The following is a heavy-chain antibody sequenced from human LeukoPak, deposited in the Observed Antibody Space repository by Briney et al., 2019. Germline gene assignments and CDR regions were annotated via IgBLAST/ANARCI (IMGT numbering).Heavy chain of an antibody. CDR2: ISRSSSTI. CDR3: ARQGVDYYDTSGYWVFDY. J-gene: IGHJ4*02. Sequence: AGGSLRLSCAASGFTFSSYSMNWVRQAPGKGLEWVSYISRSSSTIYYADSVKGRFTTSRDNAKNSLYLQMNSLRAEDTAVYYCARQGVDYYDTSGYWVFDYWGQGALVTVYS. V-gene: IGHV3-48*01. D-gene: IGHD3-22*01. CDR1: GFTFSSYS.